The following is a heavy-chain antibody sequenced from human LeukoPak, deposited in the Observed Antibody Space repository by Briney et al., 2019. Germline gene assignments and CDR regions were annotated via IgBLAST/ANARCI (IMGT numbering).Heavy chain of an antibody. CDR2: IYYSGST. Sequence: PSETLSLTCTVSGGSISSYYWSWIRQPPGKGLEWIGYIYYSGSTNYNPSLKSRVTISVDTSKNQFSLKPSSVTAADTAVYYCARDCSSTSCHDYWGQGTLVTVSS. J-gene: IGHJ4*02. CDR3: ARDCSSTSCHDY. CDR1: GGSISSYY. V-gene: IGHV4-59*01. D-gene: IGHD2-2*01.